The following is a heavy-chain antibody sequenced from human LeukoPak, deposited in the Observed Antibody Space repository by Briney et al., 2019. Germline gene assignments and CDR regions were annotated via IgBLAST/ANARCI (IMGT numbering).Heavy chain of an antibody. V-gene: IGHV4-34*01. J-gene: IGHJ4*02. D-gene: IGHD3-3*01. CDR1: GGSFSGYY. CDR3: ARSPYYDLWSGYYTPTPYYFDY. Sequence: SETLSLTCAVYGGSFSGYYWSWIRQPPGKGLEWIGEINHSGSTNYNPSLKSRVTISVDTSKNQFSLKLSSVTAADTAVYYCARSPYYDLWSGYYTPTPYYFDYWGQGTLVTVSS. CDR2: INHSGST.